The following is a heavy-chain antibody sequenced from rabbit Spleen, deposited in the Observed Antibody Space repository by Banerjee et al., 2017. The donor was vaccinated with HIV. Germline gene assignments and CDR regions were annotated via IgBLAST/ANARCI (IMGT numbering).Heavy chain of an antibody. J-gene: IGHJ3*01. Sequence: QERLVESGGDLVKPEGSLTLTCTAPGFSFSSSYWICWVRQAPGKGLEWIACIYTGDGNTYYASWAKGRFTISKTSSTTVTLKMTSLTAADTATYFCARAIVPWLGLTRLDLWGPGTLVTVS. CDR1: GFSFSSSYW. D-gene: IGHD4-1*01. CDR2: IYTGDGNT. V-gene: IGHV1S45*01. CDR3: ARAIVPWLGLTRLDL.